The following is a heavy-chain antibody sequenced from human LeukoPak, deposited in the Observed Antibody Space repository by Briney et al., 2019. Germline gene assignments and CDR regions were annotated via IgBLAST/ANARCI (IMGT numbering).Heavy chain of an antibody. J-gene: IGHJ3*02. D-gene: IGHD3-10*01. CDR2: MNPNSGNT. Sequence: ASVKVSCKPSGYTFTSYDINWVRQATGQGLEWMGWMNPNSGNTGYAQKFQGRVTMTRNTSISTAYMELSSLRSEDTAVYYCARSLARIRGVKGAFDIWGQGTMVTVSS. CDR3: ARSLARIRGVKGAFDI. CDR1: GYTFTSYD. V-gene: IGHV1-8*01.